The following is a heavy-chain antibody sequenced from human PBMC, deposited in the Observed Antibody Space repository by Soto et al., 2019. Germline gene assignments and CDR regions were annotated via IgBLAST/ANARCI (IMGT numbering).Heavy chain of an antibody. J-gene: IGHJ4*02. Sequence: PGGSLILSCAASGFTFSSYGMHWVRQAPGKGLEWVAVISYDGSNKYYADSVKGRFTISRDNSKNTLYLQMNSLRAEDTAVYYCAKGDGSSGQGHDWGQGTLVTVSS. V-gene: IGHV3-30*18. CDR1: GFTFSSYG. CDR3: AKGDGSSGQGHD. CDR2: ISYDGSNK. D-gene: IGHD3-22*01.